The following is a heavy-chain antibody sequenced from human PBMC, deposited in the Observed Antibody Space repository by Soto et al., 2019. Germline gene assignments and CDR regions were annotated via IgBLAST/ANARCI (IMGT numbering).Heavy chain of an antibody. J-gene: IGHJ4*02. V-gene: IGHV3-21*01. CDR3: ARDQPGYSYGYGLGY. CDR1: GFTFSSYS. D-gene: IGHD5-18*01. CDR2: ISSSSSYI. Sequence: PGGSLRFSCAASGFTFSSYSMNWVRQAPGKGLEWVSSISSSSSYIYYADSVKGRFTISRDNAKNSLYLQMNGLRAEDTAVYYCARDQPGYSYGYGLGYWGQGTLVTVSS.